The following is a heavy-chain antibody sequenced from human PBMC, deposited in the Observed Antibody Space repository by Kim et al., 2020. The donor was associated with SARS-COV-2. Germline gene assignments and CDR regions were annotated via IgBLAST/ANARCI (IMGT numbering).Heavy chain of an antibody. J-gene: IGHJ4*02. V-gene: IGHV4-39*07. Sequence: LKSRVTISVDTSKNQFSLKLSSVTAADTAVYYCARVVRGVIHHTEYPYDYWGQGTLVTVSS. CDR3: ARVVRGVIHHTEYPYDY. D-gene: IGHD3-10*02.